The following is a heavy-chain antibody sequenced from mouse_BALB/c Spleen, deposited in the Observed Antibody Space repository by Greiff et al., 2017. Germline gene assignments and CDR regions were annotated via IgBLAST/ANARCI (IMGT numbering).Heavy chain of an antibody. V-gene: IGHV1S127*01. CDR1: GYTFTSYW. D-gene: IGHD2-3*01. CDR3: TSYDGYHVGLAY. CDR2: IDPSDSYT. J-gene: IGHJ3*01. Sequence: VQLQQPGAELVKPGASVKMSCKASGYTFTSYWMHWVKQRPGQGLEWIGVIDPSDSYTSYNQKFKGKATLTVDTSSSTVYMQLSSLTSEDSAVYYCTSYDGYHVGLAYWGQGTLVTVSA.